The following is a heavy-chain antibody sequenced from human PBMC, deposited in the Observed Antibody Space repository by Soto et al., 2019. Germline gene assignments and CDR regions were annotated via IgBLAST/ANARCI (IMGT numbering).Heavy chain of an antibody. CDR2: INGDGSST. Sequence: GGSLRLSCAVSGLTFTKYAMSWVRQAPGKGLVWVSHINGDGSSTHHADSVKGRFTISRDNAKNTLFLQMNSLRAEDTAVYYCARGNYYGMDAWGQGTTVTVSS. CDR1: GLTFTKYA. V-gene: IGHV3-74*01. J-gene: IGHJ6*02. CDR3: ARGNYYGMDA.